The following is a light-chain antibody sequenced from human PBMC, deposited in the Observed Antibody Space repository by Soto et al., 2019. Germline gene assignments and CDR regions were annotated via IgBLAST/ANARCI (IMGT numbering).Light chain of an antibody. Sequence: QSALTQPASVSGSPGQSITISCTGTSNDVGAYNYVSWYQQHLGKAPKLMIYEDSNRPSGISNRFSGSKSGNTASLTISGLQAEDEADYYCSSYTTSITYVFGTGTKVTVL. CDR3: SSYTTSITYV. J-gene: IGLJ1*01. V-gene: IGLV2-14*01. CDR1: SNDVGAYNY. CDR2: EDS.